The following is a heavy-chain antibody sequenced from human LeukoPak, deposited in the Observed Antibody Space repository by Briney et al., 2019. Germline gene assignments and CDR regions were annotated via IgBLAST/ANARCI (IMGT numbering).Heavy chain of an antibody. CDR2: IYYSGST. CDR3: ARVIVVVPAAISWFDP. CDR1: GGSISSYY. D-gene: IGHD2-2*01. J-gene: IGHJ5*02. Sequence: SETLSLTCTVSGGSISSYYWSWIRQPPGKGLEWIGYIYYSGSTNYNPSLKSRVTISMDTSKNQFSLKLSSVTAADTAVYYCARVIVVVPAAISWFDPWGQGTLVTVSS. V-gene: IGHV4-59*01.